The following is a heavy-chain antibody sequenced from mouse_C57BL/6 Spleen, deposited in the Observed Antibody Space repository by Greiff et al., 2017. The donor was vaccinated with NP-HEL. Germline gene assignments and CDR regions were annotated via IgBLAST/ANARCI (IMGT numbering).Heavy chain of an antibody. J-gene: IGHJ4*01. CDR2: IDPSDSYT. V-gene: IGHV1-69*01. D-gene: IGHD4-1*02. CDR3: ARRQLGRVYYAMDY. Sequence: QVQLKQPGAELVMPGASVKLSCKASGYTFTSYWMHWVKQRPGQGLEWIGEIDPSDSYTNYNQKFKGKSTLTVDKSSSTAYMQLSSLTSEDSAVYYCARRQLGRVYYAMDYWGQGTSVTVSS. CDR1: GYTFTSYW.